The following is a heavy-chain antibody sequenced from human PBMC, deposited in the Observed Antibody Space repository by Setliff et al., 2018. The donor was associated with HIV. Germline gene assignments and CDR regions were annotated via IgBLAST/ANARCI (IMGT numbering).Heavy chain of an antibody. D-gene: IGHD3-10*01. CDR2: IDNSGST. Sequence: PSETLSLTCTVSGVSISSYYWSWIRQPQGKGLEWIGYIDNSGSTKYNPYLKSRVTISVDTPKKQFSLKLTSVTATDTAVYYCARRGVEFRELLYSIGAFDLWGQGTMVTVSS. J-gene: IGHJ3*01. CDR3: ARRGVEFRELLYSIGAFDL. V-gene: IGHV4-59*08. CDR1: GVSISSYY.